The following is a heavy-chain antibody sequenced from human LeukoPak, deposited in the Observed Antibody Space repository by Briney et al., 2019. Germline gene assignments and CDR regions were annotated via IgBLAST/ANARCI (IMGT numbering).Heavy chain of an antibody. D-gene: IGHD6-13*01. CDR2: IYSGGDT. CDR3: TGGAGSTWYSDY. CDR1: GFTFSSYA. J-gene: IGHJ4*02. Sequence: GGSLRLSCAASGFTFSSYAMSWVRQAPGKGLEWVSIIYSGGDTYYADYVKGRFTISRDNSKNTLSLQMNNLETEDPAVYYYTGGAGSTWYSDYWGQGTLVTVSS. V-gene: IGHV3-66*02.